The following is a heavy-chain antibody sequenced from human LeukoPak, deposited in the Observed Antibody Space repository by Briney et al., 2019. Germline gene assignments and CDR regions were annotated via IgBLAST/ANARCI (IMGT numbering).Heavy chain of an antibody. CDR1: GYTFTSYD. D-gene: IGHD2-2*01. Sequence: ASVKVSCKASGYTFTSYDINWVRQATGQGLEWMGWMNPNSGNTGYAQKFQGRVTITRNTSISTAYMELSRLRSDDTAVYYCARENIVVVPADAFDIWGQGTMVTVSS. CDR3: ARENIVVVPADAFDI. J-gene: IGHJ3*02. V-gene: IGHV1-8*03. CDR2: MNPNSGNT.